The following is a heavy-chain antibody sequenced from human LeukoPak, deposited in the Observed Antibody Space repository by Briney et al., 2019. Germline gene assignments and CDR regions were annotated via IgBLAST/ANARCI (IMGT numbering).Heavy chain of an antibody. CDR1: GGSISSYY. Sequence: LSLTCTVSGGSISSYYWSWIRQPPGKGLEWISYISSGGSTIYYAASVKGRFTISRDNAKNSLYLQMNSLRDEDTAVYYCARDDAGTDYYYYGMDIWGQGTTVTVSS. J-gene: IGHJ6*02. CDR2: ISSGGSTI. D-gene: IGHD1-14*01. CDR3: ARDDAGTDYYYYGMDI. V-gene: IGHV3-11*04.